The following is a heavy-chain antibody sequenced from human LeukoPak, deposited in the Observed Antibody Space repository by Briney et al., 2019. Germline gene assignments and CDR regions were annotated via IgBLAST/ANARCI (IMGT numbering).Heavy chain of an antibody. CDR1: GFTFDNYA. CDR2: ISWNGGSI. Sequence: PGGSLRLSCAASGFTFDNYAMHWVRQIPGKGLEWVSGISWNGGSIAYADSVRGRFTISRDNAKNTLYLQMNSLRAEDTAVYYCARVAYSSSSPSHGAPFDYWGQGTLVTVSS. D-gene: IGHD6-6*01. V-gene: IGHV3-9*01. CDR3: ARVAYSSSSPSHGAPFDY. J-gene: IGHJ4*02.